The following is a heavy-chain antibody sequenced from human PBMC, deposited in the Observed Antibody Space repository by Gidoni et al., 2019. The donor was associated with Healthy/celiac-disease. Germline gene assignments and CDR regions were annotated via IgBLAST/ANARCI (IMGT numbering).Heavy chain of an antibody. CDR3: AKDRESCGGDCHLDAFDI. V-gene: IGHV3-23*01. J-gene: IGHJ3*02. Sequence: EVQLLESGGGLVQPGGSLRLSCAASGFTFSSYALSWVRQAPGKGLEWVSAISGSGGSTYYADSVKGRFTISRDNSKNTLYLQMNSLRAEDTAVYYCAKDRESCGGDCHLDAFDIWGQGTMVTVSS. CDR1: GFTFSSYA. D-gene: IGHD2-21*02. CDR2: ISGSGGST.